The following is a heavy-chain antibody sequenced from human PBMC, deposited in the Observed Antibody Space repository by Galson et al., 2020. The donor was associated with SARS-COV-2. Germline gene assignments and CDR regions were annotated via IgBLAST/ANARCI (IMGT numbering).Heavy chain of an antibody. J-gene: IGHJ6*02. CDR1: GFTFSSYG. CDR2: ISYDGSNK. V-gene: IGHV3-30*18. CDR3: AKDRNTLSYYDFWSGYPYYGMDV. Sequence: GESLKISCAASGFTFSSYGMHWVRQAPGKGLEWVAVISYDGSNKYYADSVKGRFTISRDNSKNTLYLQINSLRAEDTAVYYCAKDRNTLSYYDFWSGYPYYGMDVWGQGTTVTVSS. D-gene: IGHD3-3*01.